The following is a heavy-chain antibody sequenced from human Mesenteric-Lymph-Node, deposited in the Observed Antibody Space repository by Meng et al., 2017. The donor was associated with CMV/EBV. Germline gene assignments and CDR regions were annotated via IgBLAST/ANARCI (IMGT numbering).Heavy chain of an antibody. CDR3: AKRITGTGAYWYFDL. D-gene: IGHD1-7*01. Sequence: GGSLRLSCAASGFTFSSYSMNWVRQAPGKGLEWVAFMRYDGSNEYYVDSVKGRFTISRDNSKNTLYVQMNSLRAEDTAVYYCAKRITGTGAYWYFDLWGRGTLVTVSS. J-gene: IGHJ2*01. CDR1: GFTFSSYS. V-gene: IGHV3-30*02. CDR2: MRYDGSNE.